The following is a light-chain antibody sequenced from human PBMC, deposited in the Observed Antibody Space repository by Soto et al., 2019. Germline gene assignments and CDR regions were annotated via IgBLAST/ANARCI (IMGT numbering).Light chain of an antibody. J-gene: IGLJ1*01. CDR2: EGS. CDR1: SSDVGSYNL. CDR3: CSYAGSSTFSYV. V-gene: IGLV2-23*03. Sequence: QSALTQPASVSGSPGQSITISCTGTSSDVGSYNLVSWYQQHPGKAPKLMIYEGSKRPSGVSNRFSGSKSGNTASLTISVLQAEDEADYYCCSYAGSSTFSYVFGTGTQLTVL.